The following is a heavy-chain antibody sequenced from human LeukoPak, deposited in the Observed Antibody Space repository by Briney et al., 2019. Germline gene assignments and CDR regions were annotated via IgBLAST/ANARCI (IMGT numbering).Heavy chain of an antibody. CDR1: AFTLSSYN. CDR2: ISSGSTYM. V-gene: IGHV3-21*01. J-gene: IGHJ4*02. D-gene: IGHD5-18*01. CDR3: ARDSRWIQFDY. Sequence: PGGSLRLSCEASAFTLSSYNMNWVRQAPGKGLEWISSISSGSTYMNYADSVKGRYTISRDNAKNSLYLEMNSLRGEDTAVYYCARDSRWIQFDYWGQGTLVTVSS.